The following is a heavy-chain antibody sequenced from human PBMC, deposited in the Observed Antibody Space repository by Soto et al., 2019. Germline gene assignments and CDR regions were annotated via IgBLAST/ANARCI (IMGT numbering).Heavy chain of an antibody. J-gene: IGHJ4*02. D-gene: IGHD3-22*01. Sequence: QVQLVESGGGVVEPGRSLRLSCAASGFTFSSYGMHWVRQAPGKGLEWVAVISYDGSNKDYADSVKGRFTISRDNSKNTLYLQMNSLRAEDTAVYYCAKDLLQAEDYWGQGTLVTVSS. CDR2: ISYDGSNK. V-gene: IGHV3-30*18. CDR3: AKDLLQAEDY. CDR1: GFTFSSYG.